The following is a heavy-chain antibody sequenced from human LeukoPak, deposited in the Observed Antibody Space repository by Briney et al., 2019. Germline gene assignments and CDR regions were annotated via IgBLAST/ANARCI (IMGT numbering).Heavy chain of an antibody. CDR1: GASIRTSY. J-gene: IGHJ4*02. CDR3: ALWRGYGGYFDY. Sequence: SETLSLTCTVSGASIRTSYWSWIRQPPGKGLEWLGSIHNRGTSNYKASLKGRLTISGDTSKNQFSLKLNSVTAADTAVYYCALWRGYGGYFDYWGQGSLVTVSS. D-gene: IGHD4-23*01. CDR2: IHNRGTS. V-gene: IGHV4-59*01.